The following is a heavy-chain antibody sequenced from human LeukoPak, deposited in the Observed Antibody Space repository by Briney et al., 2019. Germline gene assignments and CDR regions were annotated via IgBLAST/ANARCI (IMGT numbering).Heavy chain of an antibody. CDR2: IKSKTDGWTT. CDR1: GFTFSNAW. CDR3: TTDNPSVLLWFGDPKHYGSGTQDFDY. J-gene: IGHJ4*02. V-gene: IGHV3-15*01. D-gene: IGHD3-10*01. Sequence: AGGSLRLSCAASGFTFSNAWMSWVRQAPGKGLEWVGRIKSKTDGWTTDYAAPVKGRFTISRDDSKNTLYLQMNSLKTEDTAVYYCTTDNPSVLLWFGDPKHYGSGTQDFDYWGQGTLVTVSS.